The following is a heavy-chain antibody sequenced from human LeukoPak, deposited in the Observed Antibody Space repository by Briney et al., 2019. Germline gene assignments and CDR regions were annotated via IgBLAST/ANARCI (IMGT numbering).Heavy chain of an antibody. J-gene: IGHJ4*02. CDR1: GFPFSDYY. CDR3: ARGRDQVWLPTFDY. CDR2: ISGSANTI. Sequence: GGSLRLSCAASGFPFSDYYMSWIRQAPGKGLEWVSHISGSANTIYNADSVKGRFTISRDNAKNSLLLQMNSLGAEDTAVYYCARGRDQVWLPTFDYWGQGTLVTVSS. D-gene: IGHD5-12*01. V-gene: IGHV3-11*01.